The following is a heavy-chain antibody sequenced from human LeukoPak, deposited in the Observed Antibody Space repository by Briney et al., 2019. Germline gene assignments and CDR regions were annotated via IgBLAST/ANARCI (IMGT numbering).Heavy chain of an antibody. D-gene: IGHD3-22*01. CDR1: GGSISSYY. J-gene: IGHJ1*01. Sequence: PSETLSLTCTVSGGSISSYYWSWIRQPAGEGLEWIGRIYTSGSTNYNPSLKSRVTMSVDTSKNQFSLKLSSVTAADTAVYFCASPRGDDSGGYYTWYFHHWGQGILVTVSS. CDR2: IYTSGST. V-gene: IGHV4-4*07. CDR3: ASPRGDDSGGYYTWYFHH.